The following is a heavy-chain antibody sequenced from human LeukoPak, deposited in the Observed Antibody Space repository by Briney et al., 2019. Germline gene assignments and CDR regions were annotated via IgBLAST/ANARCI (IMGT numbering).Heavy chain of an antibody. Sequence: ASVKVSCKASGYTFTNYGINWVRQAPGQGLEWMGWISAYDGNTNYAQKLQGRVTLTTDTSRSTAYMELRSLRPDDTAVYYCARGLGYSYGYRDYWGQGTLVTVSS. CDR2: ISAYDGNT. D-gene: IGHD5-18*01. CDR3: ARGLGYSYGYRDY. V-gene: IGHV1-18*01. J-gene: IGHJ4*02. CDR1: GYTFTNYG.